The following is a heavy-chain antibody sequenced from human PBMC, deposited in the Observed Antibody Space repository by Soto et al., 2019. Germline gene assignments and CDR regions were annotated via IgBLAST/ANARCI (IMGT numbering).Heavy chain of an antibody. J-gene: IGHJ4*02. CDR1: GFTFSTYA. Sequence: LRLSCAASGFTFSTYAMSWVRQAPGKGLEWVSAISGSGDTTYYANSVKGRFTISRDNSKNTLYLQMNSLRAGDTAVYYCAKGSYRPHDYWGQGTLVTVSS. CDR3: AKGSYRPHDY. D-gene: IGHD1-26*01. CDR2: ISGSGDTT. V-gene: IGHV3-23*01.